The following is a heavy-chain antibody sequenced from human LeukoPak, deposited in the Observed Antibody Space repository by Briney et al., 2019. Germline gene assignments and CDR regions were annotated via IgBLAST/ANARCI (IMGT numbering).Heavy chain of an antibody. CDR2: INHSGST. D-gene: IGHD6-25*01. CDR3: ARRAATQDY. Sequence: SGTLFLTCAVYGGSFSDYYWSWIRQPPGKGLEWIGEINHSGSTNYNPSLKSRVTISVDTSKNQFSLRLSSVTAADTAVYYCARRAATQDYWGQGTLVTVSS. J-gene: IGHJ4*02. V-gene: IGHV4-34*01. CDR1: GGSFSDYY.